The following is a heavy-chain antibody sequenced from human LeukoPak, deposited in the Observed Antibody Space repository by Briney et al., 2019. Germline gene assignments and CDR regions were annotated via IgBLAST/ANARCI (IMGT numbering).Heavy chain of an antibody. CDR2: ISVYNGNT. Sequence: ASVKVSCKASGYTFTSYLISWVRQVPGQGLEWMGWISVYNGNTNYTQKLQDRVTMTTDTSTSTAYMELRSLRSDDTAVYYCAREKGARVVRGVFISDYYYGMDVWGQGTTVTVSS. CDR3: AREKGARVVRGVFISDYYYGMDV. J-gene: IGHJ6*02. D-gene: IGHD3-10*01. CDR1: GYTFTSYL. V-gene: IGHV1-18*01.